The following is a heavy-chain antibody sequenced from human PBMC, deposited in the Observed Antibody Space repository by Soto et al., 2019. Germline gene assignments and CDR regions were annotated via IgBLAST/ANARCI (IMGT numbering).Heavy chain of an antibody. J-gene: IGHJ3*02. V-gene: IGHV3-23*01. CDR1: GFTFSNFA. CDR3: AKDLKWGYYDSSGSDAFDI. CDR2: ISGSGDNT. D-gene: IGHD3-22*01. Sequence: GGSLRLSCVASGFTFSNFAMAWVRQAPGEGLEWVSAISGSGDNTFYADSMKGRFTISRDNSKNTLYLQMNSLRAEDTAVYYSAKDLKWGYYDSSGSDAFDIWGQGTMVTVSS.